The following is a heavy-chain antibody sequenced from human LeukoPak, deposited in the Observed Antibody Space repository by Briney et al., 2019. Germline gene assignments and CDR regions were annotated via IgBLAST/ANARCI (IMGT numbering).Heavy chain of an antibody. D-gene: IGHD4/OR15-4a*01. J-gene: IGHJ4*02. CDR1: GFTFRTFA. CDR3: AKGHSDYGTGFDC. V-gene: IGHV3-23*01. CDR2: ISAGGGNT. Sequence: GGALTLSCAASGFTFRTFAMSWVRQAPGKGLEAVSVISAGGGNTYYADSLTGRFTITRDNATSTHYLQMNSRRAEDTAVYYCAKGHSDYGTGFDCWGQGTLVTVSS.